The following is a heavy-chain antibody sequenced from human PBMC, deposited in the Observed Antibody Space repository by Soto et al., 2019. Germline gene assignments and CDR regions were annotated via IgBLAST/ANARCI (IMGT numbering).Heavy chain of an antibody. J-gene: IGHJ4*02. V-gene: IGHV1-69*02. D-gene: IGHD6-19*01. Sequence: QVLLVQSGAEVKKPGSSVKVSCMASGGTFSSYTLTWLRQAPGQGPEWMGRIIPALDIEDYAQKFQGRVTITADTSTSTAYMELRSLRSDDTAVYYCAAVAGTSAFVGYFEYWGQGTLVTVAS. CDR1: GGTFSSYT. CDR3: AAVAGTSAFVGYFEY. CDR2: IIPALDIE.